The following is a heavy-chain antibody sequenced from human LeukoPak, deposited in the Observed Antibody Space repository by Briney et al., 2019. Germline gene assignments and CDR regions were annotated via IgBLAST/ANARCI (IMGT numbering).Heavy chain of an antibody. CDR1: GGSLSGYY. CDR2: IYYTGST. Sequence: SETLSLTCAVYGGSLSGYYWSWIRQPPGKGLEWIGYIYYTGSTNYNPSLKSRVTISVDTSKNQFSLKLSSVTAADTAVYYCARDGLASDQLLLVIWGQGTLVTVSS. V-gene: IGHV4-59*01. J-gene: IGHJ4*02. CDR3: ARDGLASDQLLLVI. D-gene: IGHD2-2*01.